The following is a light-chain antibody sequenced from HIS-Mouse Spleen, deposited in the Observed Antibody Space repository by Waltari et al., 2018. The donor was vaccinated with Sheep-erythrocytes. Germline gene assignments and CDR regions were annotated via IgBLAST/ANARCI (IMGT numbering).Light chain of an antibody. Sequence: AIQLTQSPSSLSASVGDRVTITCRASQGISSALAWYQQKPGKAPKLLIYDASSLESGVPDRFSGSGSGTDFTLTISSLQAEDVAVYYCQQYYSTLTFGGGTKVEIK. J-gene: IGKJ4*01. CDR3: QQYYSTLT. CDR1: QGISSA. V-gene: IGKV1-13*02. CDR2: DAS.